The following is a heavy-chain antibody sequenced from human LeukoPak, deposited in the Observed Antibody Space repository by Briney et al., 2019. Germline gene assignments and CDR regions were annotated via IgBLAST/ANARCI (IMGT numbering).Heavy chain of an antibody. V-gene: IGHV4-31*03. J-gene: IGHJ6*02. D-gene: IGHD1-26*01. CDR2: IYYSGSS. Sequence: PSETLSLTCTLSGDSITSGDYFWSWIRQHPGKGLEWIGYIYYSGSSYYNPSLKSRVSISVDTSKNQFSLKLSSVTAADTAVYYCSRDHIVGTTNNPFGLDVWGQGTTVTVSS. CDR1: GDSITSGDYF. CDR3: SRDHIVGTTNNPFGLDV.